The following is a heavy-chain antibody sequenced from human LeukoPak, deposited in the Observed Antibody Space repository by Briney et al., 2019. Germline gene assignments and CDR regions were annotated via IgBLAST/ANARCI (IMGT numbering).Heavy chain of an antibody. Sequence: GSLRLSCAASGFTFSDYYMSWIRQAPGKGLEWVSYISNSASTIYYADSVKGRFTISRDNAKNSLSLQMNSLRAEDTAVYYCAKVRRWGFDYWGQGTLVTASS. V-gene: IGHV3-11*01. D-gene: IGHD3-16*01. CDR1: GFTFSDYY. J-gene: IGHJ4*02. CDR3: AKVRRWGFDY. CDR2: ISNSASTI.